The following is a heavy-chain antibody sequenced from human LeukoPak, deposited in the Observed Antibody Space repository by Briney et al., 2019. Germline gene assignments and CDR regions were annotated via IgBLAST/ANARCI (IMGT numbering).Heavy chain of an antibody. Sequence: SETLSLTCTASGGSLSSYYWSWIRQPPWKGLEWIGDIYYSGSTNYNPSIKSRVTISVDTSKNQLSLKLSSVTAADTAVYYFARHYDPRGEFDYWGQGTLVTVSS. D-gene: IGHD3-22*01. CDR3: ARHYDPRGEFDY. J-gene: IGHJ4*02. CDR1: GGSLSSYY. V-gene: IGHV4-59*01. CDR2: IYYSGST.